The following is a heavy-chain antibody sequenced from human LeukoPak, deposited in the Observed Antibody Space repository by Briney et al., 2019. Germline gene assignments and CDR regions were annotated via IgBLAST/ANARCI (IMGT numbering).Heavy chain of an antibody. J-gene: IGHJ3*02. CDR2: ISAYNGNT. Sequence: ASVRVSCKTSGYTFTNYGISWVRQAPGLGLEWMGWISAYNGNTNYAQKVQGRVTMTTDTSTSTAYMELRSLRFDDTAVYYCARDQSVRLLQTSSTYFKHVFAIWGQGSMVTVSS. CDR1: GYTFTNYG. V-gene: IGHV1-18*01. CDR3: ARDQSVRLLQTSSTYFKHVFAI. D-gene: IGHD6-13*01.